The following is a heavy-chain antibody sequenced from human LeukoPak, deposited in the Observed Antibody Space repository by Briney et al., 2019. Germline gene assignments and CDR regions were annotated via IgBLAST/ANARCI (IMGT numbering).Heavy chain of an antibody. V-gene: IGHV4-39*07. J-gene: IGHJ4*02. D-gene: IGHD6-13*01. CDR3: ARSASSWYGLGY. CDR1: GGSISSSSYY. CDR2: IYYSGST. Sequence: PSETLSLTCTVSGGSISSSSYYRGWIRQPPGKGLEWIGSIYYSGSTYYNPSLKSRVTISLDTSKNQFSLKLSSVTAADTAVYYCARSASSWYGLGYWGQGTLVTVSS.